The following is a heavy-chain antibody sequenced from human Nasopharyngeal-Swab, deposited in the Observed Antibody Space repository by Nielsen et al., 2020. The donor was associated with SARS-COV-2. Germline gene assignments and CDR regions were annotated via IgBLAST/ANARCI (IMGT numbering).Heavy chain of an antibody. CDR1: GGSISSGGYY. J-gene: IGHJ2*01. V-gene: IGHV4-31*03. CDR2: IYYSGST. Sequence: SETLSLTCTVSGGSISSGGYYWSWIRQHPGKGLEWIGYIYYSGSTYYNPSLKIRVTISVDKSKNQFSLKLSSATAADTAVYYCARGGGSHPLRPVVFDLWGRGTLVTVSS. CDR3: ARGGGSHPLRPVVFDL. D-gene: IGHD2-15*01.